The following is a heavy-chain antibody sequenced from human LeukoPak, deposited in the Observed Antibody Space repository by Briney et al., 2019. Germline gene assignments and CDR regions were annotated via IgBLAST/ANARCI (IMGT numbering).Heavy chain of an antibody. CDR3: ARGRIAVAGTYYYYYYGMDV. Sequence: SETLSLTCAVYGGSFSGYYWSWIRQPPGKGLEWIGEINHSGSTNYNPSLKSRVTISVDTSKSQFSLKLSSVTAADTAVYYCARGRIAVAGTYYYYYYGMDVWGKGTTVTVSS. J-gene: IGHJ6*04. CDR2: INHSGST. CDR1: GGSFSGYY. D-gene: IGHD6-19*01. V-gene: IGHV4-34*01.